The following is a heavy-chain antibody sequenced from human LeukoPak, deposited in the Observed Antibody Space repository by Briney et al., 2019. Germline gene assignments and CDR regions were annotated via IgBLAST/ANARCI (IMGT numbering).Heavy chain of an antibody. CDR3: ARDRLVVAAAPDI. Sequence: SVKVSCKASGGTFSSYAISWVRQAPGQGLEWMGGIIPIFGTANYAQKFQGRVTITADKSTSTAYMELSSLRSEDTAVYYCARDRLVVAAAPDIWGQGTMVTVSS. V-gene: IGHV1-69*06. CDR2: IIPIFGTA. D-gene: IGHD3-22*01. CDR1: GGTFSSYA. J-gene: IGHJ3*02.